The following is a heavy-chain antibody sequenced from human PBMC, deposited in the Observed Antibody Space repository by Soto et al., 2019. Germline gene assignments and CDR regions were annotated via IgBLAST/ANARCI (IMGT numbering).Heavy chain of an antibody. V-gene: IGHV4-59*01. Sequence: QVQLQESGPGLVKPSETLSLTCTVSGGSISSYYWSWIRQPPGKGLEWIGYIYYSGSTNYNPSLKSRVTISVDTSKNQFSLKLSSVTAADTAVYYCARDSGMFLPDYGIVGAPREDYYGMDVWGQGTTVTVSS. J-gene: IGHJ6*02. CDR1: GGSISSYY. CDR2: IYYSGST. CDR3: ARDSGMFLPDYGIVGAPREDYYGMDV. D-gene: IGHD1-26*01.